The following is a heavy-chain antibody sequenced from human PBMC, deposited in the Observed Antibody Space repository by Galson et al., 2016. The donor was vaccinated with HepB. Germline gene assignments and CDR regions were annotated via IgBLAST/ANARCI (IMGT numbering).Heavy chain of an antibody. CDR2: ISGSGAAT. V-gene: IGHV3-23*01. Sequence: SLRLSCAASGFTFNTYAVTWVRQAPGKGLEWVSCISGSGAATYYADSVKGRFTISRDNSKSTLFLQMDSLRAEDTAIYYCAKEKGEDSFDSSGYYGFDYWGQGTLVTVSS. CDR3: AKEKGEDSFDSSGYYGFDY. CDR1: GFTFNTYA. D-gene: IGHD3-22*01. J-gene: IGHJ4*02.